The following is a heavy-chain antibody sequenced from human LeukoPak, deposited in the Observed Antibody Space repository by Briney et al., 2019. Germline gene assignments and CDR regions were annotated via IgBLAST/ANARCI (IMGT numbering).Heavy chain of an antibody. CDR1: GFTLRSHA. Sequence: GGSLRLSCVGSGFTLRSHAMSWVRQAPEKGLEFVSGIYENGGTTYYAASVKGRFSISRDNSKNTLYLQMDSLRGEETAVYYCAKDFRIGYSAHFDYWGQGALVTVSS. CDR3: AKDFRIGYSAHFDY. V-gene: IGHV3-23*01. CDR2: IYENGGTT. D-gene: IGHD2-21*01. J-gene: IGHJ4*02.